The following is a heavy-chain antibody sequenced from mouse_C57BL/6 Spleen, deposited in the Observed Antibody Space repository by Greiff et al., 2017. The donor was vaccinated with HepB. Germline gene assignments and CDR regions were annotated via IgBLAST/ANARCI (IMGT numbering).Heavy chain of an antibody. CDR3: ARTGAAGYFDV. V-gene: IGHV1-50*01. D-gene: IGHD4-1*01. CDR2: IDPSDSYT. J-gene: IGHJ1*03. Sequence: VQLQQPGAELVKPGASVKLSCKASGYTFTSYWMQWVKQRPGQGLEWIGEIDPSDSYTNYNQKFKGKATLTVDTSSSTAYMQLSSLTSEDSAVYYCARTGAAGYFDVWGTRTTVTVSS. CDR1: GYTFTSYW.